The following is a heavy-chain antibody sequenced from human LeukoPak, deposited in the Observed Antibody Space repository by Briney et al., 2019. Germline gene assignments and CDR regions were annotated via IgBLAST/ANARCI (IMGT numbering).Heavy chain of an antibody. J-gene: IGHJ4*02. CDR1: GFTFSVSW. Sequence: GGSLRLSCAASGFTFSVSWMTSDRQAPGKGLEWVSGISWNSGSIGYADSVKGRFTISRDNAKNSLYLQMNSLRAEDTALSYCAKAQIPMYDSSGYFDYWGQGTLVTVSS. CDR3: AKAQIPMYDSSGYFDY. D-gene: IGHD3-22*01. V-gene: IGHV3-9*01. CDR2: ISWNSGSI.